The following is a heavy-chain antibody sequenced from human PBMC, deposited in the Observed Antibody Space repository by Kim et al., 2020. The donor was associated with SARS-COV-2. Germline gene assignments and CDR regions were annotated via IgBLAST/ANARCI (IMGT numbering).Heavy chain of an antibody. D-gene: IGHD6-13*01. V-gene: IGHV4-59*01. CDR2: IYYSGST. CDR3: ARARGIAAAQRAFDI. Sequence: SETLSLTCTVSGGSISSYYWSWIRQPPGKGLEWIGYIYYSGSTNYNPSLKSRVTISVDTSKNQFSLKLSSVTAADTAVYYCARARGIAAAQRAFDIWGQGTMVTVSS. J-gene: IGHJ3*02. CDR1: GGSISSYY.